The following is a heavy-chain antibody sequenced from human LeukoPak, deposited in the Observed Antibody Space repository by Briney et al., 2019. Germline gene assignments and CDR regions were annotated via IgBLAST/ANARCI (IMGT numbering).Heavy chain of an antibody. CDR3: ARGWVDSPYYFDY. D-gene: IGHD3-22*01. J-gene: IGHJ4*02. V-gene: IGHV4-59*01. CDR1: GGSISSYS. Sequence: SETLSLTCSVSGGSISSYSWTWIRQPPGKGLEWIGFIDYSGGRNYSPSLKSRVTISADPSKNQFSLNLTSVTAADTAVYYCARGWVDSPYYFDYWGQGTLVTVSS. CDR2: IDYSGGR.